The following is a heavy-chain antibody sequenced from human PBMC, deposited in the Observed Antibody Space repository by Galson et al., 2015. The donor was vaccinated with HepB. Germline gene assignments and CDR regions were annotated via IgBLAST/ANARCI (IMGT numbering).Heavy chain of an antibody. Sequence: SLRLSCAASGFTFSSYSMNWVRQAPGKGLEWVSYISSSSSTIYYADPVKGRFTISRDNAKNSLYLQMNSLRAEDTAVYYCARDCVTYRMQAYGMDVWGQGTTVTVSS. CDR1: GFTFSSYS. J-gene: IGHJ6*02. D-gene: IGHD2-8*01. CDR3: ARDCVTYRMQAYGMDV. V-gene: IGHV3-48*04. CDR2: ISSSSSTI.